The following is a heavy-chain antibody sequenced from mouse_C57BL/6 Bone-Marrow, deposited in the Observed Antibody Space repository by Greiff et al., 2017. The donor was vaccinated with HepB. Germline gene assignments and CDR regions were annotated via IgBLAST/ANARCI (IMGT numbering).Heavy chain of an antibody. CDR3: TGEGLLFPGFAY. CDR2: IYPGNSDT. CDR1: GYTFTSYW. D-gene: IGHD3-1*01. Sequence: EVQLQQSGTVLARPGASVKMSCKTSGYTFTSYWMHWVKQRPGQGLEWMGTIYPGNSDTSYNQKFKGKAKLTAVTSASTAYMELSSLTKEDSAVYYCTGEGLLFPGFAYWGQGTLVTVSA. J-gene: IGHJ3*01. V-gene: IGHV1-5*01.